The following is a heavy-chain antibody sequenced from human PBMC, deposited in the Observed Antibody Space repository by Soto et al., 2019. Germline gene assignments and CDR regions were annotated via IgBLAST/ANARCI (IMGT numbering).Heavy chain of an antibody. CDR2: MNPNSGNT. CDR3: AGGEPAAAKNYYYYGMDV. D-gene: IGHD2-2*01. CDR1: GYTFTSYD. Sequence: QVQLVQSGAEVKKPGASVKVSCKASGYTFTSYDINWVRQATGQGLEWMGWMNPNSGNTGYAQKFQGRVTMTRNXXKXKXXMELSSLRSEDTAVYYCAGGEPAAAKNYYYYGMDVWGQGTTVTVSS. J-gene: IGHJ6*02. V-gene: IGHV1-8*01.